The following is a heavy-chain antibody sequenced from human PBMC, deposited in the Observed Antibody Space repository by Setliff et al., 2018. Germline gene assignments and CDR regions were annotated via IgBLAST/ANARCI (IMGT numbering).Heavy chain of an antibody. Sequence: PSETLSLTCTVYGVSFSDYYWGWVRQSPGKGLEWIGEINHSGTTNYNPSLKSRVTISVDTSKKQFSLKLSSVTAADTAVYYCAKFGPLDLTGDWAFDNWGQGTLVTVSS. D-gene: IGHD7-27*01. CDR1: GVSFSDYY. CDR3: AKFGPLDLTGDWAFDN. J-gene: IGHJ4*02. CDR2: INHSGTT. V-gene: IGHV4-34*01.